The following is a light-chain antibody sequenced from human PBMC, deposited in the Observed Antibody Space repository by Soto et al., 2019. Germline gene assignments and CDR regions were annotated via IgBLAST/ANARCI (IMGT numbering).Light chain of an antibody. V-gene: IGKV3-11*01. CDR3: QQRSNSWT. CDR2: DAS. CDR1: QSVSSY. J-gene: IGKJ3*01. Sequence: EIVLTQSPATLSLSPGERATLSCRASQSVSSYLAWYQRKPGQAPRLLIYDASNRATGIPARFSGSGSGTDFTLTISSLEPEDFAVYYCQQRSNSWTFGPGTKVDIK.